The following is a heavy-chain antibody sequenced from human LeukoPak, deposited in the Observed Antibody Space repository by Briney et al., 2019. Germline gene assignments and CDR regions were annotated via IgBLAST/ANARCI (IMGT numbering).Heavy chain of an antibody. CDR2: IIPIFGTA. V-gene: IGHV1-69*01. J-gene: IGHJ4*02. CDR1: GGTFSSYA. CDR3: ASTGYYYDSSGYYNY. Sequence: SVKVSCKASGGTFSSYAISWVRQAPGQVLEWMGGIIPIFGTANYAQKFQGRVTITADESTSTAYMELSSLRSEDTAVYYCASTGYYYDSSGYYNYWGQGTLVTVSS. D-gene: IGHD3-22*01.